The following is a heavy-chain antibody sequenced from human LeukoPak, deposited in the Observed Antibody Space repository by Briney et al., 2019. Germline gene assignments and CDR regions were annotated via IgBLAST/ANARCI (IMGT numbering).Heavy chain of an antibody. D-gene: IGHD6-13*01. J-gene: IGHJ3*02. CDR2: ISSSGSTT. Sequence: PGGSLRLSCAASGFTFSSYEMNWVRQAPGKGLEGVSYISSSGSTTYYADSVKGRFTISRDNAKNSLYLQMNSLRAEDTAVYYCARVPLSSSWPHDAFDIWGQGTMVTVSS. V-gene: IGHV3-48*03. CDR3: ARVPLSSSWPHDAFDI. CDR1: GFTFSSYE.